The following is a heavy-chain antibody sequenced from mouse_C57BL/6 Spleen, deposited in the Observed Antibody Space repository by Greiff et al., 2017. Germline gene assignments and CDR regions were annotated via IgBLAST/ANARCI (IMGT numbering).Heavy chain of an antibody. Sequence: EVQLQQSGAELVRPGSSVKMSCKTSGYTFTSYGINWVKQRPGQGLEWIGYIYIGYGYTEYNEKFKGKATLTSDTSSSTAYMQLSSLTSEDSAIYFCARYSPLNWLGGFDYWGQGTTLTVSS. J-gene: IGHJ2*01. V-gene: IGHV1-58*01. CDR3: ARYSPLNWLGGFDY. CDR1: GYTFTSYG. D-gene: IGHD1-3*01. CDR2: IYIGYGYT.